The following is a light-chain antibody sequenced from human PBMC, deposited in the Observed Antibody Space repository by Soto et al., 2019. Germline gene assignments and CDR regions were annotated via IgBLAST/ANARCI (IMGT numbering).Light chain of an antibody. Sequence: EIVMTQSPATLSVSPGERATLSCRASQSVSSNLAWYQQKHGQAPRLLIYGASTRATGIPARLSGSGSGTEFTLTISSLQSEDFAVYYCQQYNNWPPTFGQGTKLEIK. CDR1: QSVSSN. J-gene: IGKJ2*01. CDR3: QQYNNWPPT. CDR2: GAS. V-gene: IGKV3-15*01.